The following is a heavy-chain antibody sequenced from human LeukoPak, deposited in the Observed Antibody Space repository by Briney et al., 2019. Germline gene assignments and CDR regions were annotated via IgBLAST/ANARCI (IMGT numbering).Heavy chain of an antibody. J-gene: IGHJ4*02. Sequence: GGSLRLSCLTSGFTLSTNAMSWVRQAPGKGLEWISGIGGSGASTYYADSVKGRFTISRDDPRNTLYLQMNSLRGDDTAVYYCAKDVGKWESLHFFDYWGQGTLVTVS. V-gene: IGHV3-23*01. CDR2: IGGSGAST. D-gene: IGHD1-26*01. CDR1: GFTLSTNA. CDR3: AKDVGKWESLHFFDY.